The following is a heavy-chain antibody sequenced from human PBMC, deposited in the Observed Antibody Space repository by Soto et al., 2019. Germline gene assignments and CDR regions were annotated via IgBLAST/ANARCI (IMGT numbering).Heavy chain of an antibody. D-gene: IGHD3-10*01. CDR1: GFSLSTSGVG. CDR3: VRRLHAYNYGRPFDY. J-gene: IGHJ4*02. Sequence: QITLKESGPTLVKPTQPLTLTCTFSGFSLSTSGVGVGWIRQPPGKALEWLALIYWNDDKRYSPSLLSRLTITKDTSKNQVVLTMANMDPVDTATYYCVRRLHAYNYGRPFDYWGQGTPVTVSS. CDR2: IYWNDDK. V-gene: IGHV2-5*01.